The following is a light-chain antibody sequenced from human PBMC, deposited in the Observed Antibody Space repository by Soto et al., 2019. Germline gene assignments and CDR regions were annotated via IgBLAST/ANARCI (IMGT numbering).Light chain of an antibody. CDR3: LLFYGGSSV. Sequence: QAVVTQEPSLTVSPRETVTLTCASSTGTVTSGHFPYWFQQKPGQAPRTLISDISKRLSGTPARFSGSLLGDKAALTLSGAQPEDEADYYCLLFYGGSSVFGPGTKLTVL. CDR1: TGTVTSGHF. J-gene: IGLJ1*01. CDR2: DIS. V-gene: IGLV7-46*01.